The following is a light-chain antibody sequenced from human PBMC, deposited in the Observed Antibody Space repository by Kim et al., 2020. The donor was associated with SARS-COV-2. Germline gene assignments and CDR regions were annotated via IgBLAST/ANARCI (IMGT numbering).Light chain of an antibody. CDR1: SLRSYY. CDR2: GKN. CDR3: NSRDSSGNHLV. J-gene: IGLJ3*02. V-gene: IGLV3-19*01. Sequence: ALGQTVRITCQGDSLRSYYASWYQQKPGQAHVLVIYGKNNRPSGIPDRFSGSSSGNTASLTITGAQAEDEADYYCNSRDSSGNHLVFGGVTQLTVL.